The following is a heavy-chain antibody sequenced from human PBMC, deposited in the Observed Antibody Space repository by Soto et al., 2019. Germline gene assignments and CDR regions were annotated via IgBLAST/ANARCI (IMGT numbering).Heavy chain of an antibody. V-gene: IGHV1-46*01. CDR2: INPSDSST. CDR1: GYTFPNYY. J-gene: IGHJ5*02. CDR3: ARVGLGATLAT. Sequence: QAQLVQSGAEVKKPGASVKVSCEASGYTFPNYYLHWVRQAPGQGLEWMGRINPSDSSTTYAQKFQGRVTMTRDTSTRTVYMDLSSLRSEDTAVYYCARVGLGATLATWGQGTLVTVSS. D-gene: IGHD1-26*01.